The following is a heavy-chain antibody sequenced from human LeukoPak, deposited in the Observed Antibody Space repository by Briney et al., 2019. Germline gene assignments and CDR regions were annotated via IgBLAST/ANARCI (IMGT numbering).Heavy chain of an antibody. Sequence: GRSLRLSCAASGFTFSSYGMHWVRQAPGQGLEWMGWINPNSGGTNYAQKFQGRVTMTRDTSISTAYMELSRLRSDDTAVYYCAKGKYYYDSSGYYYFDYWGQGTLVTVSS. CDR2: INPNSGGT. D-gene: IGHD3-22*01. V-gene: IGHV1-2*02. CDR3: AKGKYYYDSSGYYYFDY. CDR1: GFTFSSYG. J-gene: IGHJ4*02.